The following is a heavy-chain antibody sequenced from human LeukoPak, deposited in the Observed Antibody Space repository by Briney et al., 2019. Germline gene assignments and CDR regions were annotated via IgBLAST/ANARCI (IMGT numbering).Heavy chain of an antibody. CDR2: INPSSGGT. J-gene: IGHJ4*02. V-gene: IGHV1-2*02. CDR1: GYTFIAYY. Sequence: ASVTVSCKASGYTFIAYYMHWVRLAPGQGLEWMGWINPSSGGTIYAPRFQGRVTMTRDTSINTAYMELNELRSDDTAVYYCAGQKDPRPIDFWGQGTLVTVSS. CDR3: AGQKDPRPIDF.